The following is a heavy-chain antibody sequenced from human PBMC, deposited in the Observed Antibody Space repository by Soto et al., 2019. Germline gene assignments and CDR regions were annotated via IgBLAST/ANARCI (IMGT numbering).Heavy chain of an antibody. CDR1: GGSISSSNW. J-gene: IGHJ4*02. CDR2: IYHSGST. V-gene: IGHV4-4*02. Sequence: TSDTLSLTCAVSGGSISSSNWWSWVRQPPRKGLEWIGEIYHSGSTNYNPSLKSRVTISVDKSKNQFSLKPSSVTAADTAVYYCARIAAAGTYFDYWGQGTLVTVSS. D-gene: IGHD6-13*01. CDR3: ARIAAAGTYFDY.